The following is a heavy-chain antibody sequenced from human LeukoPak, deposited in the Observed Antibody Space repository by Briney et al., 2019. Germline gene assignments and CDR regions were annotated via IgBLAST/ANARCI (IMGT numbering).Heavy chain of an antibody. CDR1: GYSISSGYY. Sequence: SETLSLTCAVSGYSISSGYYWGWIRQPPGKGLEWIGSIYHSGSTYYNPSLKSRVTISVDTSKNQFSLKLSSVTAADTAVYYYARMISRDTFGDAFDIWGQGTMVTVSS. CDR3: ARMISRDTFGDAFDI. D-gene: IGHD3-10*01. V-gene: IGHV4-38-2*01. CDR2: IYHSGST. J-gene: IGHJ3*02.